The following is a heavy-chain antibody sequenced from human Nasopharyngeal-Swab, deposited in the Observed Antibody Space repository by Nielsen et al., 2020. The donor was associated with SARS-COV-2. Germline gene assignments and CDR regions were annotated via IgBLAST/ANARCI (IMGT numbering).Heavy chain of an antibody. V-gene: IGHV3-48*01. CDR2: ISSSSTI. CDR1: GFTFSSYS. D-gene: IGHD3-16*02. Sequence: GESLKISCAASGFTFSSYSMNWVRQAPGKGLEWVSYISSSSTIYYADSVKGRFTISRDNAKNSLYLQMNSLRAEDTAVYYCARGSPGDYVWGSYRWSYFDYWGQGTLVTVSS. J-gene: IGHJ4*02. CDR3: ARGSPGDYVWGSYRWSYFDY.